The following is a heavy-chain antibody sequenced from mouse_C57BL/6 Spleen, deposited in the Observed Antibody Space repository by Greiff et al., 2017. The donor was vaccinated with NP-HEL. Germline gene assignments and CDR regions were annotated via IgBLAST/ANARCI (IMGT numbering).Heavy chain of an antibody. D-gene: IGHD1-1*01. J-gene: IGHJ1*03. Sequence: VQLQQSGAELVMPGASVKLSCKASGYTFTSYWMHWVKQRPGQGLEWIGEIDPSDSYTNYNKKFKGKSTLTVDKSSSTAYMQLSSLTSEDSAVYYGARVYYYGSSLWYFDVWGTGTTVTVSS. CDR2: IDPSDSYT. V-gene: IGHV1-69*01. CDR1: GYTFTSYW. CDR3: ARVYYYGSSLWYFDV.